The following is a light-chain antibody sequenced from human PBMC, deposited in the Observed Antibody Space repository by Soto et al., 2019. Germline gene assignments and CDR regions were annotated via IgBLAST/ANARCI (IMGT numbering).Light chain of an antibody. CDR1: QGVSRK. J-gene: IGKJ4*01. CDR3: QQYHTWPIT. V-gene: IGKV3-15*01. Sequence: EIVMTQSPATLSVSPGERVTLSCRASQGVSRKLAWYQHKSGQAPRLLISGASTGATGIPARFSGSGSGTEFTLTISSLQPEDCAIYYCQQYHTWPITFGGGTKVEIK. CDR2: GAS.